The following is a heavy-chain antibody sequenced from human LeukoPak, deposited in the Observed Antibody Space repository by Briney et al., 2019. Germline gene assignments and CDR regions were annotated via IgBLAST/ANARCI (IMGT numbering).Heavy chain of an antibody. CDR2: IYYSGST. V-gene: IGHV4-39*07. D-gene: IGHD3-10*01. J-gene: IGHJ5*02. Sequence: SETLSLTCTVSGGSISSSSYYWGWIRQPPGKGLEWIGSIYYSGSTYYNPSLKSRVTISVDTSKNQFSLKLSSVTAADTAVYYCARGFGTTYYYGSGSPRLAFDPWGQGTLVTVPS. CDR3: ARGFGTTYYYGSGSPRLAFDP. CDR1: GGSISSSSYY.